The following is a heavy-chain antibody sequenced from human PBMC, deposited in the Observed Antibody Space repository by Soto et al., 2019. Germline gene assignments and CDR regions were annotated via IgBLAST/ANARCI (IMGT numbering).Heavy chain of an antibody. D-gene: IGHD3-9*01. CDR3: ARAPLRYFDWLLEVDGMDV. V-gene: IGHV1-46*01. CDR1: GYTFTSYY. J-gene: IGHJ6*02. Sequence: QVQLVQSGAEVQKPGASVKVSCKASGYTFTSYYMHWVRQAPGQGLEWMGIINPSGGSTSYAQKFQGRVTMTRDTSTSTVYMELSSLRSEDTAVYYCARAPLRYFDWLLEVDGMDVWGQGTTVTVSS. CDR2: INPSGGST.